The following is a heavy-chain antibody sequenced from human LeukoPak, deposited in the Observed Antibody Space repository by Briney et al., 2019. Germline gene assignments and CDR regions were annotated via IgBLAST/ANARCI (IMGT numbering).Heavy chain of an antibody. J-gene: IGHJ4*02. CDR3: ARGLYGSGSSLDY. D-gene: IGHD3-10*01. V-gene: IGHV4-61*02. Sequence: SETLSLTCTVSGGSISSGSYYWSWIRQPAGKGLEWIGRIYTSGSTNYNPSLKSRVTVSVDTSKNQFSLKLSSVTAADTAVYYCARGLYGSGSSLDYWGQGTLVTVSS. CDR1: GGSISSGSYY. CDR2: IYTSGST.